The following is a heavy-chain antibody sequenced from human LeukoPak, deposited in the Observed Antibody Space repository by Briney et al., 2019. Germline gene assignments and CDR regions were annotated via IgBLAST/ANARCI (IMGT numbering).Heavy chain of an antibody. J-gene: IGHJ3*02. CDR1: GGSISSGSYY. Sequence: SQTLSLTCTVSGGSISSGSYYWSWIRQPAGKGLEWIGRIYTSGSTNYNPSLKSRVTISVDTSKNQFSLKLRSVHAADTAVYYCARVLKVEAARGAFDICGQGTRVTVSS. CDR3: ARVLKVEAARGAFDI. V-gene: IGHV4-61*02. D-gene: IGHD2-15*01. CDR2: IYTSGST.